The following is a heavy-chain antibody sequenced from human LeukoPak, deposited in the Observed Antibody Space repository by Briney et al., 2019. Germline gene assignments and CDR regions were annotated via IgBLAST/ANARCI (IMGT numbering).Heavy chain of an antibody. D-gene: IGHD5-18*01. CDR3: ATRGYSYGSPIDY. Sequence: GASVKVSCKASGYTFTSYDINWVRQATGQGLEWMGWMNPNSGNTGYAQKFQGRVTMTRNTSISTAYMELSSLRSEDTAVYYCATRGYSYGSPIDYWGQGTLVTVSS. CDR2: MNPNSGNT. J-gene: IGHJ4*02. CDR1: GYTFTSYD. V-gene: IGHV1-8*01.